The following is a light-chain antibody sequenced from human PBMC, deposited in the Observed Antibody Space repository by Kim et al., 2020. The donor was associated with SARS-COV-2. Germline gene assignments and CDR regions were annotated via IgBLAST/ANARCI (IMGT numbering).Light chain of an antibody. V-gene: IGLV6-57*04. CDR2: EDD. Sequence: NFMLTQPHSVSESPGKTVTISCTRSSGSIDDNYVQWYQQRPGGAPTAVIYEDDQRPSGVPDRFSGSIDNSSNSASLTISGLRTEDEADYYCQSYNRNILLFGGGTQLTVL. J-gene: IGLJ3*02. CDR3: QSYNRNILL. CDR1: SGSIDDNY.